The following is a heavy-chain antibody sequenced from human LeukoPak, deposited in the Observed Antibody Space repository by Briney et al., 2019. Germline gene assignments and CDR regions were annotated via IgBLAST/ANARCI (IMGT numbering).Heavy chain of an antibody. V-gene: IGHV4-31*03. Sequence: SETRSLTCTVSGGSIRTSGNYWSWIRHHPGKGLEWMGCIYYSGTTYDSPSLKSRLTVSVDTSKNQFFLDLTSVTAADTAVYYCARLVYGNGWQIDYWGRGTLVTVSS. CDR1: GGSIRTSGNY. J-gene: IGHJ4*02. CDR3: ARLVYGNGWQIDY. D-gene: IGHD2-8*01. CDR2: IYYSGTT.